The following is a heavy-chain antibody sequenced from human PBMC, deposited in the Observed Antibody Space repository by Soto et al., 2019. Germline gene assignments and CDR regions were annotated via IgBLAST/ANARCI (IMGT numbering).Heavy chain of an antibody. J-gene: IGHJ4*02. CDR3: ARVTCFLSGYYSDY. CDR1: GYNFTSYY. D-gene: IGHD3-3*01. Sequence: QVQLVQSGAEVKKPGASVKVSCKASGYNFTSYYMHWVRQAPGQGLEWKGIINPSGGSTSYAQKCQGKVTMTRDTSPSTVYMELSNLISEDTAVYYCARVTCFLSGYYSDYWGQGTLVTVAS. V-gene: IGHV1-46*01. CDR2: INPSGGST.